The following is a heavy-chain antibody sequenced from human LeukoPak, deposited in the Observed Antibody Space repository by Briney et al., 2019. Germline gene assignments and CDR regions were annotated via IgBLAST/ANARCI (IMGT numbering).Heavy chain of an antibody. Sequence: GGSLRLSCVAPGFTFSTYRMSWVRQAPGKGLVWVANIIQDGSAKNYVDSVKGRFTISRDNAKNSLYLQMNSLRAEDTAVYYCARVTSYYYNTSGDYYFDHWGQGTLVTVSS. V-gene: IGHV3-7*04. CDR2: IIQDGSAK. J-gene: IGHJ4*02. CDR1: GFTFSTYR. CDR3: ARVTSYYYNTSGDYYFDH. D-gene: IGHD3-22*01.